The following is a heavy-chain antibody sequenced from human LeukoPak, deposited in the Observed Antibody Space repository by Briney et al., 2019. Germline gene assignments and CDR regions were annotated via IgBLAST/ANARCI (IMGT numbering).Heavy chain of an antibody. CDR2: INPNSSGT. CDR1: GYTFTGNY. Sequence: GASVKVSCKASGYTFTGNYIHWVRQAPGQGLEWMGWINPNSSGTIYAQMFQDRVTITRNTSISTAYMELSSLRSEDTAVYYCARGVKWLRSALLYYYYYYMDVWGKGTTVTVSS. D-gene: IGHD5-12*01. V-gene: IGHV1-2*02. J-gene: IGHJ6*03. CDR3: ARGVKWLRSALLYYYYYYMDV.